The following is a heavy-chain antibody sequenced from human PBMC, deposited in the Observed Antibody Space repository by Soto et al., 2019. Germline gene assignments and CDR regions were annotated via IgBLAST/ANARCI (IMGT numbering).Heavy chain of an antibody. CDR2: ISAYNGNT. CDR1: GYTFSSYF. Sequence: QVQLVQSGAEVKKPGASVKVSCKASGYTFSSYFISWVRQAPGQGLEWMGWISAYNGNTNYAQNLQGRVTTTTDTSTSTAYMELRRLRSDDTAVYYCARDLPPVDYWGQGTLVTVSS. CDR3: ARDLPPVDY. V-gene: IGHV1-18*01. J-gene: IGHJ4*02.